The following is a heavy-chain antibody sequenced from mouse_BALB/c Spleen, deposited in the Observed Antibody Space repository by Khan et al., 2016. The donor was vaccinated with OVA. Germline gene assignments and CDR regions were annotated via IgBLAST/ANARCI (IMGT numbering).Heavy chain of an antibody. CDR2: INPSNGYK. V-gene: IGHV1-4*01. CDR3: VRDGAYHRNDGWFAY. J-gene: IGHJ3*01. D-gene: IGHD2-14*01. Sequence: VQLQQSGAELARPGASVKMSCKASGYTFTSYTIHWIKLRPGQGLEWIGYINPSNGYKNYNQKFKDKATLNADKSSTTAYMELSSLTSDDSALYNCVRDGAYHRNDGWFAYWGQGTLVTVSA. CDR1: GYTFTSYT.